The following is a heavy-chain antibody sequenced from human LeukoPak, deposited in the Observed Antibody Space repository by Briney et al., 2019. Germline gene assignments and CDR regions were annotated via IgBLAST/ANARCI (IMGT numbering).Heavy chain of an antibody. Sequence: GGSLGLSCAASGFSFSSYGMHWVRQAPGKGLEWVAIIWYDGNSKYYADSVKGRFTISRDNSKNILYLQMNSLRAEDTAVYYCARGLRYFDWSQNWFDPWGQGTLVTVSS. CDR2: IWYDGNSK. CDR3: ARGLRYFDWSQNWFDP. D-gene: IGHD3-9*01. J-gene: IGHJ5*02. CDR1: GFSFSSYG. V-gene: IGHV3-33*01.